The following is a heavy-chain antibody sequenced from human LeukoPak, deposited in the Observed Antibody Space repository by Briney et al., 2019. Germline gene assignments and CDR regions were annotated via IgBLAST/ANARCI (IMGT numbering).Heavy chain of an antibody. V-gene: IGHV4-59*01. CDR2: IYYSGST. CDR1: GGSISSYY. D-gene: IGHD3-10*01. Sequence: PSETLSLTCTVSGGSISSYYWSWIRQPPGKGLEWIGYIYYSGSTNYNPSLKSRVTISVDTSKNQFSLKLSSVTAADTAVYYCARGFGFRTMVRGVRLNWFDPWGQGTLVTVSS. J-gene: IGHJ5*02. CDR3: ARGFGFRTMVRGVRLNWFDP.